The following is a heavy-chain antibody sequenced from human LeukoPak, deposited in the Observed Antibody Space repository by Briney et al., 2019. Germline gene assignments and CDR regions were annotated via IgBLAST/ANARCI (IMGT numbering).Heavy chain of an antibody. D-gene: IGHD5-24*01. J-gene: IGHJ4*02. CDR2: IYYSGST. Sequence: SETLSLTCTVSGDSISSSSYYWGWIRQPPGKGLEWIGSIYYSGSTYYNPSLESRVTISVDTSKNQFPLKLNSVTAADTAVYYCARLYGYNFAVSRKYFDYWGPGTLVTVSS. CDR3: ARLYGYNFAVSRKYFDY. V-gene: IGHV4-39*01. CDR1: GDSISSSSYY.